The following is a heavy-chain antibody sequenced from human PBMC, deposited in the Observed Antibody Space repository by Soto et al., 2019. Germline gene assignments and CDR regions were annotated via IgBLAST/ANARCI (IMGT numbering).Heavy chain of an antibody. D-gene: IGHD3-10*01. CDR1: GGSVSNISDY. Sequence: DTLYLTCTVSGGSVSNISDYWSWVRQPPGKGLEWIGYIYYSGSADYNPSLGSRVTISLDTSKNQFSLKLSSVTTADTAGYYCARGVGFGYYYYHMDLWGQGTQVTVSS. V-gene: IGHV4-61*01. CDR3: ARGVGFGYYYYHMDL. CDR2: IYYSGSA. J-gene: IGHJ6*02.